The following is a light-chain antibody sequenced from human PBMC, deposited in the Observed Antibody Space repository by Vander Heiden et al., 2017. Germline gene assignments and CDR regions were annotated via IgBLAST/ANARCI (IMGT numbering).Light chain of an antibody. CDR1: SSTIGAGYD. CDR2: GNS. CDR3: QSYDSSLSGVV. V-gene: IGLV1-40*01. J-gene: IGLJ2*01. Sequence: QSVLTQPPSVSVAPVQRVTISCTGSSSTIGAGYDVHWYQQLPGTAPKLLIYGNSNRPSGVPDRFSGSKSGTSASLAITGLQAEDEADYYCQSYDSSLSGVVFGGGTKLTVL.